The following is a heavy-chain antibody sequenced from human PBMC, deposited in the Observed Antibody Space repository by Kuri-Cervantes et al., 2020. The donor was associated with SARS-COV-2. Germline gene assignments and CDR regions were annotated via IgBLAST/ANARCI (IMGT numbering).Heavy chain of an antibody. J-gene: IGHJ4*02. V-gene: IGHV1-2*02. Sequence: ASVKVSCKSSGHTFPDYNIQWLRQAPGHGPESMAWINPYSGATNFTPKFQGRVTMTSDTSINTAYMELSTLTSDDTAVYFCAREYDDYGGLHFFDSWGQGTLVTVSS. D-gene: IGHD4/OR15-4a*01. CDR3: AREYDDYGGLHFFDS. CDR2: INPYSGAT. CDR1: GHTFPDYN.